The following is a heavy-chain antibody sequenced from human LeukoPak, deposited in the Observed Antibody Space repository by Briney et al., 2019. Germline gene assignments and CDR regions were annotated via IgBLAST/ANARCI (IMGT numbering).Heavy chain of an antibody. V-gene: IGHV3-48*01. CDR3: ARASGDGYNPYYFDY. CDR2: ISSSSSTI. D-gene: IGHD5-24*01. CDR1: GFTFSSYG. Sequence: GGSLRLSCAASGFTFSSYGMHWVRQAPGRGLEWVSYISSSSSTIYYADSVKGRFTISRDNAKNSLYLQMNSLRAEDTAVYYCARASGDGYNPYYFDYWGQGTLVTVSS. J-gene: IGHJ4*02.